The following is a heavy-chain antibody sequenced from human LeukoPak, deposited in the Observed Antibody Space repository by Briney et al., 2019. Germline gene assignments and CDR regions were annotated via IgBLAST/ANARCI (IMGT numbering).Heavy chain of an antibody. J-gene: IGHJ4*02. CDR2: ISGSGDST. CDR3: AKDLRLGLRYFDWLLSPFDY. V-gene: IGHV3-23*01. Sequence: GGSLRLSCAASGITFSSYAMSWVRQAPGKGLERVSSISGSGDSTYYADSVKGRFTISRDNSKNTLYLQMNSLRPEDTAVYYCAKDLRLGLRYFDWLLSPFDYWGQGTLVTVSS. CDR1: GITFSSYA. D-gene: IGHD3-9*01.